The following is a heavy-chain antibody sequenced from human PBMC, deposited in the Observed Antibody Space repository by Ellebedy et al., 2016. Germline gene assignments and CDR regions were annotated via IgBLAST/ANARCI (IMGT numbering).Heavy chain of an antibody. D-gene: IGHD2-2*01. V-gene: IGHV4-34*01. CDR3: ARGPYCSSTSCYAKRGNDY. CDR2: INHSGST. Sequence: SQTLSLTCAAYGGSFSGYYWSWIRQPPGKGLEWIGEINHSGSTNYNPSLKSRVTISVDTSKNQFSLKLSSVTAADTAVYYCARGPYCSSTSCYAKRGNDYWGQGTLVTVSS. J-gene: IGHJ4*02. CDR1: GGSFSGYY.